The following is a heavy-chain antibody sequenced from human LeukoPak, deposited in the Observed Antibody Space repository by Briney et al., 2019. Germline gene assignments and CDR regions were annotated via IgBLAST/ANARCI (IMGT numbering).Heavy chain of an antibody. Sequence: GGSLRLSCAASGFTFSSYWMSWVRQAPGKGLEWVANIKQGGSEKYSVDSVRGRFTISRDNAKNSLYLQMNSLRAEDTAVYYCARGALGIAAAGIDFDYWGQGTLVTVSS. V-gene: IGHV3-7*03. J-gene: IGHJ4*02. CDR3: ARGALGIAAAGIDFDY. CDR2: IKQGGSEK. D-gene: IGHD6-13*01. CDR1: GFTFSSYW.